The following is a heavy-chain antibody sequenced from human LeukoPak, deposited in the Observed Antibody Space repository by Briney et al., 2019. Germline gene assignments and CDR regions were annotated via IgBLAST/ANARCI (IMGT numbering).Heavy chain of an antibody. CDR1: GSTFSSYA. J-gene: IGHJ4*02. D-gene: IGHD3-22*01. V-gene: IGHV3-23*01. CDR3: ARNYDSSGYYGDY. Sequence: GGPLRLSCAASGSTFSSYAMSWVRQAPGKGLEWVSAISGSGGSTYYADSVEGRFTISRDNSKNTLYLQMNSLRAEDAAVYYCARNYDSSGYYGDYWGQGTLVTVSS. CDR2: ISGSGGST.